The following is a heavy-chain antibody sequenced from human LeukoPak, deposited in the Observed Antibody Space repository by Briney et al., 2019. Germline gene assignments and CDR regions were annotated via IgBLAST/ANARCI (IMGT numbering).Heavy chain of an antibody. CDR2: IHHDGITK. J-gene: IGHJ4*02. Sequence: PGGSLRLSCAASGFLFSSFGMHWVRQAPGKGLEWVAFIHHDGITKFYGDSVRGRFTISRDNSRNTLYVQMDSLRNDDTAVYYCANEAVLAPDLDFLGQGVLLNDSS. V-gene: IGHV3-30*02. CDR1: GFLFSSFG. CDR3: ANEAVLAPDLDF. D-gene: IGHD1-14*01.